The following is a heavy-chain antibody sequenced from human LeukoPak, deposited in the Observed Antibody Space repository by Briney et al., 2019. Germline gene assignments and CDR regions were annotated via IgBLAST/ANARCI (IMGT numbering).Heavy chain of an antibody. J-gene: IGHJ4*02. CDR3: ARGLLAAAGNFDC. CDR1: GFTFSSYS. D-gene: IGHD6-13*01. Sequence: GGSLRLSCAASGFTFSSYSMNWVRQAPGKGLEWVSSISSSSSYIYYADSVKGRFTISRDNAKNSLYLQMNSLRAEDTAVYYCARGLLAAAGNFDCWGQGTLVTVSS. CDR2: ISSSSSYI. V-gene: IGHV3-21*01.